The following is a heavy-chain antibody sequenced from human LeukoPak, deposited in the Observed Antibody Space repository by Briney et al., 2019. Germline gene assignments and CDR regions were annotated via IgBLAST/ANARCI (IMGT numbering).Heavy chain of an antibody. CDR1: GGSTNSYY. D-gene: IGHD5-12*01. CDR3: ARTVSGYYFNA. V-gene: IGHV4-59*01. J-gene: IGHJ5*02. Sequence: SETLSLTCTVSGGSTNSYYWSWIRQSPGKGLEWIGYVAYSGSTNYNPSHKSRVTISLDTSKNQFSLKLSSVTAADTAEYYCARTVSGYYFNAWGPGTLVTVSS. CDR2: VAYSGST.